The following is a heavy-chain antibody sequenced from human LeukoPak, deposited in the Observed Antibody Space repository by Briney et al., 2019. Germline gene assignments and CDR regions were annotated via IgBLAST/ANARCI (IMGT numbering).Heavy chain of an antibody. J-gene: IGHJ4*02. CDR2: TYYRSKWYN. Sequence: SETLSLTCTVSGGSISSYYWNWIRQSPSRGLEWLGRTYYRSKWYNDYAVSVKSRITINPDTSKNQFSLQLNSVTPEDTAVYYCARGSYDSSGYYYARFDYWGQGTLVTVSS. CDR3: ARGSYDSSGYYYARFDY. CDR1: GGSISSYY. V-gene: IGHV6-1*01. D-gene: IGHD3-22*01.